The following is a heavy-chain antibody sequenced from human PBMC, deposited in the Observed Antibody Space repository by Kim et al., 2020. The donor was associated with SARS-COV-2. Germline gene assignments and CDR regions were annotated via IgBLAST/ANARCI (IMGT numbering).Heavy chain of an antibody. CDR1: GDSVSSNSAA. Sequence: SQTLSLTCAISGDSVSSNSAAWNWIRQSPSRGLEWLGRTYYRSKWYNDYAASVKSRIAINADTSKNQFSLQVNSVTPEDTAVYYCARDRPGAVAFDYWGQGTLVTVSS. CDR3: ARDRPGAVAFDY. J-gene: IGHJ4*02. V-gene: IGHV6-1*01. D-gene: IGHD3-10*01. CDR2: TYYRSKWYN.